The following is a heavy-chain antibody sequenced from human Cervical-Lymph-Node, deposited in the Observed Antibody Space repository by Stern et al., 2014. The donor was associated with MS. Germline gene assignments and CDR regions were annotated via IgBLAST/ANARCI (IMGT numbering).Heavy chain of an antibody. J-gene: IGHJ4*02. CDR2: ITSSSTYT. CDR3: ARIPRGYSYDQYYFDY. V-gene: IGHV3-11*03. D-gene: IGHD5-18*01. CDR1: GFTFSNHY. Sequence: VQLLESGGGLVKPGGSLRLSCAASGFTFSNHYMSWIRQAPGKGLDWVSYITSSSTYTNYADSVKGRFTISRDNAKNSLYLQMNSLRVEDTAVYYCARIPRGYSYDQYYFDYWGQGTLVTVSS.